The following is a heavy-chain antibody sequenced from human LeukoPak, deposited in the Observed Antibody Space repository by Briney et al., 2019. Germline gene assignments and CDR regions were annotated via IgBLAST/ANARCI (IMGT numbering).Heavy chain of an antibody. V-gene: IGHV4-39*07. D-gene: IGHD2-8*01. CDR2: SYYSGST. J-gene: IGHJ4*02. CDR1: GGSISSSSYY. Sequence: SETLSHTCTVSGGSISSSSYYWGWIRQPPGKGLEWIGSSYYSGSTYYNPSLKSRVTISVDTSKTQFSLKLSSVTAADTAVYYCASNWHCTNGVCSDYWGQGTLVTVSS. CDR3: ASNWHCTNGVCSDY.